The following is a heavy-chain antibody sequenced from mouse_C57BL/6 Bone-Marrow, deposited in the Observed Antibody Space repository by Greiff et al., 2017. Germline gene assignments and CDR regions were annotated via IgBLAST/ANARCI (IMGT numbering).Heavy chain of an antibody. CDR3: AGGTYYFDF. CDR2: ICRGSGST. J-gene: IGHJ2*01. Sequence: QVQLQQPGAELVKPGASVKMSCKASGYTFTSYWITWVKQRPGQGLEWVGDICRGSGSTYYNEKFKSKSTMTVDTSSSTAYMQLSSLTSEDSAVYYCAGGTYYFDFWGQGTTLTVSS. V-gene: IGHV1-55*01. D-gene: IGHD5-1*01. CDR1: GYTFTSYW.